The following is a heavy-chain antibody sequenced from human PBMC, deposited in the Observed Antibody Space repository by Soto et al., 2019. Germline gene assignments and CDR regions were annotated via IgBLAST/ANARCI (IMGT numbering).Heavy chain of an antibody. V-gene: IGHV1-69*08. Sequence: QVQLVQSGAEVKKPGSSVKVSCKASGGNFRSQSISISWVRQAPGQGLEWMGRAIPVLGVANYAQKFQGRVTIPADKFTSTVYMELSSLRPEDTAVYYCARDRYVAAPGTVETDYYYGMDVWGQGTTVTVSS. CDR3: ARDRYVAAPGTVETDYYYGMDV. J-gene: IGHJ6*02. CDR1: GGNFRSQSIS. D-gene: IGHD6-13*01. CDR2: AIPVLGVA.